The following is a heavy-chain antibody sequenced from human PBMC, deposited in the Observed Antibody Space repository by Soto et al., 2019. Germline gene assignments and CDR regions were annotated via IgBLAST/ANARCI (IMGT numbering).Heavy chain of an antibody. CDR2: IWTGGRT. J-gene: IGHJ4*02. D-gene: IGHD3-10*01. V-gene: IGHV3-53*01. CDR3: ARGTYGSGSYPLDY. Sequence: GKSLRLSCAASGFTVSTNYMSGVRQAPGKGLDWVSVIWTGGRTYYGDSVKGRFTISRDNSKNTLYLQMNSLRAEDTAVYYCARGTYGSGSYPLDYWGQGTLDTVSA. CDR1: GFTVSTNY.